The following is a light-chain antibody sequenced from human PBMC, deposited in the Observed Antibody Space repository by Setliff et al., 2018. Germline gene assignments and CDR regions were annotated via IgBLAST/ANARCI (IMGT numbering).Light chain of an antibody. Sequence: QSLLGQPPSASGSPGQSVTLSGTGTSSDIGDYNYVSWYQHHPGKAPKLLIYDVDKRPSGVPDRFSGSKSGNTASLTVSGLQADDEADYYCGAYAGSSKKIFGTGTKVTVL. CDR2: DVD. V-gene: IGLV2-8*01. J-gene: IGLJ1*01. CDR1: SSDIGDYNY. CDR3: GAYAGSSKKI.